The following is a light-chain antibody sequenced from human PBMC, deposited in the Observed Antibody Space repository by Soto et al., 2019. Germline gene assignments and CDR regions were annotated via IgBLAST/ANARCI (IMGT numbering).Light chain of an antibody. CDR1: QSVSSY. CDR3: QQYFHWPPEA. V-gene: IGKV3-15*01. CDR2: GAS. J-gene: IGKJ1*01. Sequence: IVMTQSPATLSMSPGERATLSCGANQSVSSYLAWYQQKPGQAPRLLMYGASTRATGIPARFSGSGSGTEFTLTISSLQSEDIAVYYCQQYFHWPPEAFGRGTTVEIK.